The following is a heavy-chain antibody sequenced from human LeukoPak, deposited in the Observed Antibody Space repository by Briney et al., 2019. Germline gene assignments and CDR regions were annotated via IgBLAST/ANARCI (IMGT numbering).Heavy chain of an antibody. J-gene: IGHJ3*02. Sequence: SQTLSLTCTVSGGSISSGSYYWSWIRQPAGKGLEWIGRIYTSGSTNYNPSLKSRVTISVDTSKNQFSLKLSSVTAADTAVYYCARHLRFSDDAFDIWGQGTMVTVSS. CDR3: ARHLRFSDDAFDI. V-gene: IGHV4-61*02. D-gene: IGHD3-3*01. CDR2: IYTSGST. CDR1: GGSISSGSYY.